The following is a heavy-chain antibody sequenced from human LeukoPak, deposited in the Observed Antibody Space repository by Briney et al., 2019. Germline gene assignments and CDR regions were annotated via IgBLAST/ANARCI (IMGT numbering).Heavy chain of an antibody. Sequence: SSETLSLICTVSGGSISSYYLSWIRQPAGKGLEWIGRIYSRGSTYNPSLKSRVTISVDTSKNQFSLKLSSVTAADTAVYYCARGWDIVATRGDYFDYWGQGTLVTVSS. V-gene: IGHV4-4*07. D-gene: IGHD5-12*01. J-gene: IGHJ4*02. CDR1: GGSISSYY. CDR3: ARGWDIVATRGDYFDY. CDR2: IYSRGST.